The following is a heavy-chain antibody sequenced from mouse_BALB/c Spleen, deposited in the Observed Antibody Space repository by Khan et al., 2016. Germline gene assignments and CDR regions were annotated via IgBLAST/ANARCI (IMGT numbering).Heavy chain of an antibody. V-gene: IGHV1-77*01. D-gene: IGHD1-2*01. CDR1: GYTFTDYY. J-gene: IGHJ4*01. Sequence: QVQLQQSGTELPRPGASVKLSCKASGYTFTDYYLHWVKQRTGQGLEWIGEIFPGSGSTYYNEKFKGKASLTADTSSSTADMQLSSLTSEDSAVYFCARSYYGYFAMDYWGHGASVTVSS. CDR2: IFPGSGST. CDR3: ARSYYGYFAMDY.